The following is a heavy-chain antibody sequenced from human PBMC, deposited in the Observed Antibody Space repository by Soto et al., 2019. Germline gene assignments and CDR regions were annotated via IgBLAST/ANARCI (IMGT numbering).Heavy chain of an antibody. CDR1: GFTFNTYA. V-gene: IGHV3-23*01. CDR2: ISGSGDST. Sequence: GGSLRLSCAASGFTFNTYAMTWVRQAPGKGLEWVSVISGSGDSTYYADSVKGRFTISRDNSKNTLYLQMNTLRAEDTAVYFCAVRSSSASSFLDHWGQGTLVTVSS. J-gene: IGHJ4*02. D-gene: IGHD6-6*01. CDR3: AVRSSSASSFLDH.